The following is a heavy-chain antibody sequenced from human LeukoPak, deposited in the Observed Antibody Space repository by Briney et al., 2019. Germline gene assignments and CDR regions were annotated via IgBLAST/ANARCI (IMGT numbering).Heavy chain of an antibody. CDR2: ISRSGVTK. CDR1: GFTFSSYE. D-gene: IGHD6-13*01. CDR3: ARDYYNSSWYGLDC. J-gene: IGHJ4*02. Sequence: GGSLRLSCAASGFTFSSYEMNWVRQAPGKGLEWVSYISRSGVTKYYADSVKGRFTISRDNAKNSLYLQMNILRAEDTAVYYCARDYYNSSWYGLDCWGQGTLVTVSS. V-gene: IGHV3-48*03.